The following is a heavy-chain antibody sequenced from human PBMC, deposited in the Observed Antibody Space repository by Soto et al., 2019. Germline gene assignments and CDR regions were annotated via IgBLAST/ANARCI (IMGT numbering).Heavy chain of an antibody. D-gene: IGHD4-17*01. V-gene: IGHV3-33*01. Sequence: GGSLRLSCAASGFTFSSYGMHWVRQAPGKGLEWVAVIWYDGSNKYYADSVKGRFTISRDNSKNTLYLQMNSLRAEDTAVYYCARPHDYGDYYFDYWGQGTLVTVSS. CDR1: GFTFSSYG. CDR2: IWYDGSNK. J-gene: IGHJ4*02. CDR3: ARPHDYGDYYFDY.